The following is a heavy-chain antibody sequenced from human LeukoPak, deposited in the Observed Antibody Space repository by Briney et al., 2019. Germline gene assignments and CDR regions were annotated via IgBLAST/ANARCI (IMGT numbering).Heavy chain of an antibody. V-gene: IGHV4-31*03. Sequence: PSETLSLTCTVSGGSISSGGYYWSWIRQHPGKGLEWIGYIYYSGSTYYNPSLKSRVTISVDTSKNQFSLKLSSVTAADTAVYYCARELSGIQLWPPHYYGMDVWGQGTTVTVSS. CDR3: ARELSGIQLWPPHYYGMDV. J-gene: IGHJ6*02. D-gene: IGHD5-18*01. CDR1: GGSISSGGYY. CDR2: IYYSGST.